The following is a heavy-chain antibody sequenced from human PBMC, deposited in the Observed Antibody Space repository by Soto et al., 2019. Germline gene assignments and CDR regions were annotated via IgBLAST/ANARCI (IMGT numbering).Heavy chain of an antibody. J-gene: IGHJ4*02. CDR1: GGSISSSSYY. CDR2: IYYSGST. CDR3: ASSPRGSYFDY. V-gene: IGHV4-39*01. Sequence: QLQLQESGPGLVKPSETLSLTCTVSGGSISSSSYYWGWIRQPPGKGLEWIGSIYYSGSTYYNPSLKGRXTXSXXPSKNQFALKLSSVTAADTAVYYCASSPRGSYFDYWGQGTLVTVSS. D-gene: IGHD1-26*01.